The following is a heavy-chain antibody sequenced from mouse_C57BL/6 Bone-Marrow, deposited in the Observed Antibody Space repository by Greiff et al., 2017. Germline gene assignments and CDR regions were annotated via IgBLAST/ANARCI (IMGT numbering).Heavy chain of an antibody. J-gene: IGHJ2*01. CDR3: AKGYYGKIDY. V-gene: IGHV1-4*01. Sequence: VQLVESGAELARPGASVKMSCKASGYTFTSYTMHWVKQRPGQGLEWIGYINPSSGYTKYNQKFKDKDTLTADKSSSTAYMQLSSLTSEDSAVYYCAKGYYGKIDYWGQGTTLTVSS. CDR1: GYTFTSYT. CDR2: INPSSGYT. D-gene: IGHD2-1*01.